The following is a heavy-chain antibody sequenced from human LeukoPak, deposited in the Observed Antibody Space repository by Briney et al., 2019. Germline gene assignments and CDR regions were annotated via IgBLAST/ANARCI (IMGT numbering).Heavy chain of an antibody. Sequence: GESLKISCKGSGYSFPSYWIAWVRQMPGKGLEWVGNVYPADSDTRYSPSFQGQVTISADKSIGTAYLQWTSLKASDTAIYYCARGGLGNSYGYVCWGQGTLVTVSS. D-gene: IGHD5-18*01. CDR3: ARGGLGNSYGYVC. CDR2: VYPADSDT. J-gene: IGHJ4*02. V-gene: IGHV5-51*01. CDR1: GYSFPSYW.